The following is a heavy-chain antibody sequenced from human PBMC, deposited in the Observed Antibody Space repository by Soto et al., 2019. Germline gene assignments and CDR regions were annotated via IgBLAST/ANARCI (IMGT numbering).Heavy chain of an antibody. CDR2: VSANNGHT. D-gene: IGHD2-8*01. J-gene: IGHJ6*02. CDR1: DNTFTHYG. V-gene: IGHV1-18*01. Sequence: GASVKVSCKSSDNTFTHYGINWVRQAPGQGLEWMGWVSANNGHTNYAQNLQGRVSMTTDTSTSTAYMELRGLTFDDTAVYYCARDIESVTAKHFFYYYAMDVWGQGTTVTVS. CDR3: ARDIESVTAKHFFYYYAMDV.